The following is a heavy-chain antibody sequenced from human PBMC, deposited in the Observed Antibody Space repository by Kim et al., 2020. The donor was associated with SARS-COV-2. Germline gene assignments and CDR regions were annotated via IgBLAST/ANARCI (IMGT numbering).Heavy chain of an antibody. Sequence: ASVKVSCKVSGYTLTELSMHWVRQAPGKGLEWMGGFDPEDGETIYAQKFQGRVTMTEDTSTDTAYMELSSLRSEDTAVYYCATARIAVAGPDYWGQGTLVTVSS. V-gene: IGHV1-24*01. CDR1: GYTLTELS. J-gene: IGHJ4*02. CDR3: ATARIAVAGPDY. D-gene: IGHD6-19*01. CDR2: FDPEDGET.